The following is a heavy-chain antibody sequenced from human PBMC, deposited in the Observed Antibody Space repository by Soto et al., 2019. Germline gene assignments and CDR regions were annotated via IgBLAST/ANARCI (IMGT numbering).Heavy chain of an antibody. CDR1: GFTFSSYA. CDR2: ISGSGGST. V-gene: IGHV3-23*01. CDR3: AKSISNPYPRGGYYSLGYFDY. Sequence: GGSLRLSCAASGFTFSSYAMSWVRQAPGKGLEWVSAISGSGGSTYYADSVKGRFTISRDNSKNTLYLQMNSLRAEDTAVYYCAKSISNPYPRGGYYSLGYFDYGGKETLVTVSS. D-gene: IGHD3-3*01. J-gene: IGHJ4*02.